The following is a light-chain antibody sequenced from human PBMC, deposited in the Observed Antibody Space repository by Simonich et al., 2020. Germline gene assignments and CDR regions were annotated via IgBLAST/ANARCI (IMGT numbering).Light chain of an antibody. J-gene: IGLJ3*02. Sequence: QSALTQPASVSGSPGQSIPLSCTGTSSDVGGSNYVSWYQQHPGKAPKLLIYDVSKRPSGVSNRFSGSKTGNTASLTISGLQAEDEADYYCSSYTSSSTWVFGGGTKLTVL. CDR3: SSYTSSSTWV. V-gene: IGLV2-14*01. CDR1: SSDVGGSNY. CDR2: DVS.